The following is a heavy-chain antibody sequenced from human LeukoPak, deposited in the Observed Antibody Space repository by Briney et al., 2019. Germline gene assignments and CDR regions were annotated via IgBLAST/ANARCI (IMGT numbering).Heavy chain of an antibody. V-gene: IGHV3-23*01. J-gene: IGHJ4*02. CDR3: EKDALSGWYGYSDY. Sequence: GGSLRPSCAPAGFTFSNYAINWARQPPGKGLGWVSSISGSGSSTNCAGYVKGRFAISRDNSKNTLFLQMNSLRAEDTAVYDCEKDALSGWYGYSDYWGQGTRVTVSS. CDR2: ISGSGSST. D-gene: IGHD6-19*01. CDR1: GFTFSNYA.